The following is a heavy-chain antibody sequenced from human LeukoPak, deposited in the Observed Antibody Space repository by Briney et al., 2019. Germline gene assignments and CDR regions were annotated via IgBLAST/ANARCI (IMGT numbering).Heavy chain of an antibody. J-gene: IGHJ4*02. CDR1: EFTFSTYS. Sequence: PGGSLRLSCAASEFTFSTYSMNWVRQAPGKGLEWVSSISSGSTYIYYADSVKGRFTISRDNAKNSVYLQMNSLRVDDTAVYYCARDRTGQGYNPGSWGVYNGQLFDDWGQGTLVTVSS. D-gene: IGHD3-10*01. CDR2: ISSGSTYI. V-gene: IGHV3-21*01. CDR3: ARDRTGQGYNPGSWGVYNGQLFDD.